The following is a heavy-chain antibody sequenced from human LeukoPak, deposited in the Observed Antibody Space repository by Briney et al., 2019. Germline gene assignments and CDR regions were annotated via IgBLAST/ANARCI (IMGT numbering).Heavy chain of an antibody. Sequence: GGSLRLSCAASGFTFSSYSMNWVRQAPGKGLEWVSYISSSSSTIYYADSVKGRFTISRDNAKNSLYLQMNSLRAEDTAVYYCAREFVGQRFDPWGQGTLVTVSS. CDR1: GFTFSSYS. V-gene: IGHV3-48*04. D-gene: IGHD3-10*01. CDR2: ISSSSSTI. CDR3: AREFVGQRFDP. J-gene: IGHJ5*02.